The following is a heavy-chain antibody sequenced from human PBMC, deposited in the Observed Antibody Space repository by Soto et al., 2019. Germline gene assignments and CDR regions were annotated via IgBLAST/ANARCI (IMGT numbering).Heavy chain of an antibody. CDR3: AKDRGSSGWSDAFDI. D-gene: IGHD6-19*01. V-gene: IGHV3-23*01. CDR1: GFTFSSYA. J-gene: IGHJ3*02. CDR2: ISGSGGST. Sequence: EVQLLESGGGLVQPGGSPRLSCAASGFTFSSYAMSWVRQAPGKGLEWVSAISGSGGSTYYADSVKGRFTISRDNSKNTLYLKMNSLRAEDTAVYYCAKDRGSSGWSDAFDIWGQGTMVTVSS.